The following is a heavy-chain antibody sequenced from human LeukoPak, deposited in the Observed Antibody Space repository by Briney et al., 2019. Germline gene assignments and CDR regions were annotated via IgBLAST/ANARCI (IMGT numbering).Heavy chain of an antibody. V-gene: IGHV1-18*01. J-gene: IGHJ4*02. CDR1: GYTFTSDG. CDR2: ISAYNGNT. CDR3: ARNYDILTGYAGIDY. D-gene: IGHD3-9*01. Sequence: ASVKVSCKXSGYTFTSDGISWVRQAPRQGLEWMGRISAYNGNTNYSQKLQGRVTMTTDTSTSTAYMELRSLRSDDTAVYYCARNYDILTGYAGIDYWGQGTLVTVSS.